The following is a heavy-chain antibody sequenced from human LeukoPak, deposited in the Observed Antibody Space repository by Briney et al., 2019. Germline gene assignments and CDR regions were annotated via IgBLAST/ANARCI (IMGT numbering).Heavy chain of an antibody. CDR2: ISAYNGNT. D-gene: IGHD2-2*02. Sequence: ASVKVSCKASGYTFTSYGISWVRQAPGQGLEWMGWISAYNGNTNYAQKLRGRVTMTTDTSTSTAYMELRSLRSDDTAVYYCARDIVVVPAAIGHEDAFDIWGQGTMVTVSS. V-gene: IGHV1-18*01. CDR1: GYTFTSYG. CDR3: ARDIVVVPAAIGHEDAFDI. J-gene: IGHJ3*02.